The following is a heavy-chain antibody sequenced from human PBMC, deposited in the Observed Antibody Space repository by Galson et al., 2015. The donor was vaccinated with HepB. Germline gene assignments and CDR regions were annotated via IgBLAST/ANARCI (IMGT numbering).Heavy chain of an antibody. J-gene: IGHJ4*02. CDR3: ARGVITFGGVIVKWVFDY. V-gene: IGHV3-21*01. CDR2: ISSSSSYI. D-gene: IGHD3-16*02. Sequence: SGFTFSSYSMNWVRQAPGKGLEWVSSISSSSSYIYYADSVKGRFTISRDNAKNSLYLQMNSLRAEDTAVYYCARGVITFGGVIVKWVFDYWGQGTLVTVSS. CDR1: GFTFSSYS.